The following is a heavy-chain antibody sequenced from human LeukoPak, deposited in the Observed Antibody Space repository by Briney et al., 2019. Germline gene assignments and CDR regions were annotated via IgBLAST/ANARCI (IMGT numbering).Heavy chain of an antibody. D-gene: IGHD1-26*01. CDR2: ISYDGCNK. CDR1: GFTFSNYG. V-gene: IGHV3-30*18. Sequence: GRSLRLSCAASGFTFSNYGMHWVRQAPGKGLEWVSVISYDGCNKYYADSVKGRFTISRDNSKNTLYLQMNSLRAEDTAMYYCAKNSGSTALWGQGTLVTVSS. J-gene: IGHJ4*02. CDR3: AKNSGSTAL.